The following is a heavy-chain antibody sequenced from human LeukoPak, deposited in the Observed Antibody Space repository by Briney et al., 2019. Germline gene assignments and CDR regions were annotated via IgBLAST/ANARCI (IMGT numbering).Heavy chain of an antibody. D-gene: IGHD6-19*01. CDR3: ARDLKKPAVAGMDV. CDR2: INPNSGGT. Sequence: ASVKVSCKASGYTFTGHYMHWVRQAPGQGLEWMGWINPNSGGTNYAQKFQGRVTMTRDTSISTAYMELSRLRSDDTAVYYCARDLKKPAVAGMDVWGKGTTVTVSS. CDR1: GYTFTGHY. V-gene: IGHV1-2*02. J-gene: IGHJ6*03.